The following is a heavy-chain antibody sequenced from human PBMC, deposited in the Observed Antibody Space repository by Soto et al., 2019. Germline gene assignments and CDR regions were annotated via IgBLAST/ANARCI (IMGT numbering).Heavy chain of an antibody. CDR3: ARGRRSSGRHDAFDI. V-gene: IGHV4-31*03. CDR2: INYSGNT. CDR1: GGSMSSGDYY. D-gene: IGHD3-22*01. J-gene: IGHJ3*02. Sequence: PSETLSLTCTVSGGSMSSGDYYWSWIRQRPGKDLEWIGYINYSGNTLYNPSLKSRVTTSIDTSKNQFSLSLTSMTVADTAVYYCARGRRSSGRHDAFDIWGQGTMVTVSS.